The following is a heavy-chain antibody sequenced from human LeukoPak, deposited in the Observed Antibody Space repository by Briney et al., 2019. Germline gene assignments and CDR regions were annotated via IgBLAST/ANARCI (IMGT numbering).Heavy chain of an antibody. Sequence: GESLRLSCAASGFTFSSYAMSWVRQAPGKGLEWLSHITSGGTIYYSESVKCRFTISSDNSRSSLYLQMSSLRDEDRAVYYCARRYCSGGSCGIGPYFDYWGEGTLVTVSS. J-gene: IGHJ4*02. V-gene: IGHV3-48*02. D-gene: IGHD2-15*01. CDR3: ARRYCSGGSCGIGPYFDY. CDR1: GFTFSSYA. CDR2: ITSGGTI.